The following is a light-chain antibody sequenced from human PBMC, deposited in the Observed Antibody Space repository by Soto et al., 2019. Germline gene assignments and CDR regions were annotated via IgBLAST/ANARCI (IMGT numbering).Light chain of an antibody. CDR3: QQTNSFPWT. Sequence: DIQMTQSPSSVSASVGDIVTITCRASQDIGSWLAWYQQKPGKAPKLLIYGSSNLQGGVPLRFSGSGSGTEFSVTITGLQTEDFATYFCQQTNSFPWTFGQGTKVEIK. J-gene: IGKJ1*01. V-gene: IGKV1-12*01. CDR1: QDIGSW. CDR2: GSS.